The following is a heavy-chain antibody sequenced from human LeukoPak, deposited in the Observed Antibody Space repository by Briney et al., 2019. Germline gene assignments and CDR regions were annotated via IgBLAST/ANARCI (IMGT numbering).Heavy chain of an antibody. Sequence: ASVKVSCKASGYTFTSYAMNWVRQAPGQGLEWMGWINTNTGNPTYAQGFTGRLVFSLDTSVSTAYLQISSLKAEDTAVYYCATWYNAHYGPYVTYYYYYGMDVWGQGTTVTVSS. CDR1: GYTFTSYA. V-gene: IGHV7-4-1*02. CDR3: ATWYNAHYGPYVTYYYYYGMDV. J-gene: IGHJ6*02. CDR2: INTNTGNP. D-gene: IGHD1-1*01.